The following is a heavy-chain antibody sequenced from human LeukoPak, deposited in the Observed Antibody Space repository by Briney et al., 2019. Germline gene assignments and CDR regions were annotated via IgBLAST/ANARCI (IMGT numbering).Heavy chain of an antibody. Sequence: GGSLRLSCAASGFTFSSYWMSWVRQAPGKGLEWVANINQDGSEQYYVDSVKGRFTISRDNAKNSLYLQMNSLRAEDTDVYYCARVGGSEEYFDYWGQGTLVTVSS. D-gene: IGHD1-26*01. CDR2: INQDGSEQ. CDR3: ARVGGSEEYFDY. J-gene: IGHJ4*02. CDR1: GFTFSSYW. V-gene: IGHV3-7*01.